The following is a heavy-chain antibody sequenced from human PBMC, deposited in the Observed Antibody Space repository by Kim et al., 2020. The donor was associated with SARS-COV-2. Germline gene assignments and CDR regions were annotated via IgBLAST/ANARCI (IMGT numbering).Heavy chain of an antibody. CDR1: GGSISSYY. CDR2: IYYSGST. J-gene: IGHJ3*02. Sequence: SETLSLTCTVSGGSISSYYWSWIRQPPGKGLEWIGYIYYSGSTNYNPSLKSRVTISVDTSKNQFSLKLSSVTAADTAVYYCARDKGDGYIRGAFDIWGQGTMVTVSS. CDR3: ARDKGDGYIRGAFDI. V-gene: IGHV4-59*01. D-gene: IGHD5-12*01.